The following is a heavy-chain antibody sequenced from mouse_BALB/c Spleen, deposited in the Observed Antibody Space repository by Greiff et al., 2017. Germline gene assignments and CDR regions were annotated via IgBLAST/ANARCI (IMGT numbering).Heavy chain of an antibody. CDR2: IYPGDGDT. CDR3: TAGHYCDY. CDR1: GYAFSSYW. D-gene: IGHD1-2*01. J-gene: IGHJ2*01. Sequence: QVQLQQSGAELVRPGSSVKISCTASGYAFSSYWMNWVKQRPGQGLEWIGQIYPGDGDTNYNGKFKGKATLTADKSSSTAYMQLSSLTSEDSAVYCCTAGHYCDYGGRGTTLTVSS. V-gene: IGHV1-80*01.